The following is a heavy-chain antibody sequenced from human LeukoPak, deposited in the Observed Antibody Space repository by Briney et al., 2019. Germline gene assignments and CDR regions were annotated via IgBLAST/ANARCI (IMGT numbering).Heavy chain of an antibody. CDR2: IHDTGST. J-gene: IGHJ4*02. CDR3: ARGDVVPAAPFDY. Sequence: PSETLSLTCTVSGGSMNNYYWIWIRQPPGRGLEWIGYIHDTGSTNHKLSLKSRVTISLDTSKKQVSLRLNSVTAADTAVYYCARGDVVPAAPFDYWGQGTLVTVSS. CDR1: GGSMNNYY. D-gene: IGHD2-2*01. V-gene: IGHV4-59*01.